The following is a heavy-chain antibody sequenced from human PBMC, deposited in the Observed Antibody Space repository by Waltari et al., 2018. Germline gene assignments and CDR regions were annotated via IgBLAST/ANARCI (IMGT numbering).Heavy chain of an antibody. CDR1: GGTFSSYA. J-gene: IGHJ4*02. V-gene: IGHV1-69*13. CDR3: ARGGDTIFSIDY. Sequence: VQLVQSGAEVKKPGSSVKVSCKASGGTFSSYAISWMRQAPGQGLEWMGGIIPIFGTANYAQKFQSRVTMTADESTSTAYMELSRLRSEDTAVYYCARGGDTIFSIDYWGQGTLVTVSS. D-gene: IGHD3-3*01. CDR2: IIPIFGTA.